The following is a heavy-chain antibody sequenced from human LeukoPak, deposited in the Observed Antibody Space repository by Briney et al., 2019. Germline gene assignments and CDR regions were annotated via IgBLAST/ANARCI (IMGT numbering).Heavy chain of an antibody. CDR2: INNDGSRT. D-gene: IGHD5-18*01. Sequence: GGSLRLSCAASGFTFSNYWMHWVRQAPGKGRAWVSCINNDGSRTIYADSVKGRFTISRDNAKNTLYLQMNSLRADDTAVYYCATGYTYASNWFDPWGQGTLVTVSS. CDR3: ATGYTYASNWFDP. V-gene: IGHV3-74*01. CDR1: GFTFSNYW. J-gene: IGHJ5*02.